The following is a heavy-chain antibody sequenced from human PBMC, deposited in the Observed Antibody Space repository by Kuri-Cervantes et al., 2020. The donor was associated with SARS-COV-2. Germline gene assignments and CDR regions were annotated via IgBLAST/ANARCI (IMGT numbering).Heavy chain of an antibody. J-gene: IGHJ4*02. CDR3: ATLFDSSGFMFDY. Sequence: GESLKISCAASGFTFSDCSMHWVRQAPGKGLEWVAVMSYEVSNIYYADSVKGRFTISRDNSKNTLYLQMNSLRAEDTAIYYCATLFDSSGFMFDYWGQGTLVTVSS. D-gene: IGHD3-22*01. V-gene: IGHV3-30*04. CDR1: GFTFSDCS. CDR2: MSYEVSNI.